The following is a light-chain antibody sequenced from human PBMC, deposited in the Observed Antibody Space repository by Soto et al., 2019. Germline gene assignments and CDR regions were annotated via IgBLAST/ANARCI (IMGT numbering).Light chain of an antibody. CDR1: QSINSY. CDR3: QQRSSWPFT. CDR2: ATS. J-gene: IGKJ3*01. V-gene: IGKV3-11*01. Sequence: EIVLTQSPATLSLSPGERATLSCRASQSINSYLAWYQQKPGQAPRLLIYATSNRATGIPARFSGSGSGTDFTLSISSLEPEEFAVYYCQQRSSWPFTFGPGTKVDIK.